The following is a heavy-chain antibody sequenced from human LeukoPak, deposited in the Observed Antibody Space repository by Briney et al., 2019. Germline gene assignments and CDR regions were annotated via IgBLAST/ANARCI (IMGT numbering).Heavy chain of an antibody. CDR3: ARDHPYYDFWSGYYHLDAFDI. CDR1: GGSISSYY. D-gene: IGHD3-3*01. Sequence: SETLSLTCTVSGGSISSYYWSWIRQPAGKGLEWIGRIYTSGSTNYNPSLKSRVTMSVDTSKNQFSLKLSSVTAADTAVYYCARDHPYYDFWSGYYHLDAFDIWGQGTMVTVSS. V-gene: IGHV4-4*07. J-gene: IGHJ3*02. CDR2: IYTSGST.